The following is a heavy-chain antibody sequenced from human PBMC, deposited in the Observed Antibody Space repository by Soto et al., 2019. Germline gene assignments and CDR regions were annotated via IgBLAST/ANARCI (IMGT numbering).Heavy chain of an antibody. D-gene: IGHD3-3*01. V-gene: IGHV1-69*13. Sequence: SLKVSCKASGGTFSSYAISWVRQAPGQGLERMGGIIPIFGTANHAQKFQGRVTITADESTSTAYMELSSLRSEDTAVYYCARGTKVLRFLEWSDHYYYYGMDVWGQGTTVTVSS. J-gene: IGHJ6*02. CDR2: IIPIFGTA. CDR1: GGTFSSYA. CDR3: ARGTKVLRFLEWSDHYYYYGMDV.